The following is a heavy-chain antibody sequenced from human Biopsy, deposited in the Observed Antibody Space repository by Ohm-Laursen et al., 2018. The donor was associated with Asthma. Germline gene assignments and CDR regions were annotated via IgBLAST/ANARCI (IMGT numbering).Heavy chain of an antibody. Sequence: SETLPLTCAVSGGSMTPTSHYWDWIRQAPGKGLEWIGYISYGGKTSYNPSLKNRVTISGDTSKNRFSLRLTSVTAADTAVYFCARRITIFGVVQKDHGMDAWGQGTTVIVSS. CDR1: GGSMTPTSHY. CDR2: ISYGGKT. D-gene: IGHD3-3*01. V-gene: IGHV4-39*01. J-gene: IGHJ6*02. CDR3: ARRITIFGVVQKDHGMDA.